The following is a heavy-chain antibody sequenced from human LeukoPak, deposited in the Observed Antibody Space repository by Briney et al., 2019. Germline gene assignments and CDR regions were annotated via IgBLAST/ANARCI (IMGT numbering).Heavy chain of an antibody. Sequence: ASVKASCKASGYTFTGYYMHWVRQAPGQGLEWMGWINPNSGGTNYAQKFQGRVTMTRDTSISTAYMELSRLRSDDTAVYYCARDSASWYWDFDYWGQGTLVTVS. CDR1: GYTFTGYY. CDR2: INPNSGGT. J-gene: IGHJ4*02. CDR3: ARDSASWYWDFDY. V-gene: IGHV1-2*02. D-gene: IGHD6-13*01.